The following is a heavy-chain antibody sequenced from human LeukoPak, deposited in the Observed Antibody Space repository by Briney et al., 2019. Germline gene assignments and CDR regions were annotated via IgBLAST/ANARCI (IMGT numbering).Heavy chain of an antibody. Sequence: GGSLRLSCAASGFTFSDSTMHWVRQAPGKGLEWVGRVRSKTNNYATEYAASVNGRFTISRDDSKNTAYLQMNSLKTEDTAVYYCTRQGPNWTDDFDYWGRGTLVAVSS. CDR1: GFTFSDST. CDR2: VRSKTNNYAT. CDR3: TRQGPNWTDDFDY. J-gene: IGHJ4*02. D-gene: IGHD1-20*01. V-gene: IGHV3-73*01.